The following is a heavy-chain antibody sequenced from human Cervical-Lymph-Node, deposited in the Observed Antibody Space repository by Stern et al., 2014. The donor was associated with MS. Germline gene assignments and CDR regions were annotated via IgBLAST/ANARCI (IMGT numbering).Heavy chain of an antibody. J-gene: IGHJ6*02. Sequence: EMQLVESGGGLVQPGGSLRLSCAASGFTFSSFWMSSVRQAPGKGLQWGANIKHDGSEKYHEDSVKGRFTISRDNAKNSLFLQMNSLRGDDTAVYYCVRDQACLAPHGGMDVWGQGTTVTVSS. CDR1: GFTFSSFW. V-gene: IGHV3-7*01. CDR3: VRDQACLAPHGGMDV. D-gene: IGHD5/OR15-5a*01. CDR2: IKHDGSEK.